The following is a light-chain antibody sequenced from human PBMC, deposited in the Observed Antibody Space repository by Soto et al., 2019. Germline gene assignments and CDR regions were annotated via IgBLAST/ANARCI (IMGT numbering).Light chain of an antibody. CDR1: SSDVGGYNY. CDR2: EVS. CDR3: SSYTGSSTLVV. Sequence: QSVLTQPASVSGSPGQSITISCTGTSSDVGGYNYVSWYQQHPGKAPKLMIYEVSNRPSGVSNRFSGSKSGNTASLTISRLQAEDEADYYCSSYTGSSTLVVFGGGTQLTVL. V-gene: IGLV2-14*01. J-gene: IGLJ2*01.